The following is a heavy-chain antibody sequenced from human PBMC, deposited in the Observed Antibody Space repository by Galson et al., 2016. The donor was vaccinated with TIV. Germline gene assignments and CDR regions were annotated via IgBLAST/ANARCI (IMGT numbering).Heavy chain of an antibody. CDR3: VREAGEVVPVDDYYYYINV. V-gene: IGHV4-39*07. D-gene: IGHD2-2*01. J-gene: IGHJ6*03. CDR1: GASINRGDRY. Sequence: SETLSLTCTVSGASINRGDRYWAWIRQPPGKGLQWIGNIYYTGGTYYNPSLNSRVTISGDTTKNNFSLKLNSVTAADTAMYYGVREAGEVVPVDDYYYYINVWGKGTAVTVSS. CDR2: IYYTGGT.